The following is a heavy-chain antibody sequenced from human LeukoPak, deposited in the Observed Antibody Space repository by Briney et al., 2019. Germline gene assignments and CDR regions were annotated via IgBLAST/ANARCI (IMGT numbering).Heavy chain of an antibody. V-gene: IGHV3-74*01. CDR3: ARDAWRRAFNYGMDV. D-gene: IGHD5-12*01. Sequence: GGSLRLYCAASGFTFSSYWMHWVRQAPGKGLVWVSRISSDGSSTNYADSVKGRFTISRDNAENSLHLQMNSLRTEDTALYFCARDAWRRAFNYGMDVWGQGTTVAVSS. J-gene: IGHJ6*02. CDR1: GFTFSSYW. CDR2: ISSDGSST.